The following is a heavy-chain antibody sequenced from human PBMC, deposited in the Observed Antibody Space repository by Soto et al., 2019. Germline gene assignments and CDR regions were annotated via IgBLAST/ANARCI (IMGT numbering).Heavy chain of an antibody. CDR1: GYSFTSYW. CDR3: ASSYGTGDNYYYYGMDV. Sequence: PGESLKISCKGSGYSFTSYWISWVRQMPGKGLEWMGRIDPSDSYTNYSPSFQGHVTISADKSISTAYLQWSSLKASDTAMYYCASSYGTGDNYYYYGMDVWGQGTTVTVSS. J-gene: IGHJ6*02. CDR2: IDPSDSYT. V-gene: IGHV5-10-1*01. D-gene: IGHD5-18*01.